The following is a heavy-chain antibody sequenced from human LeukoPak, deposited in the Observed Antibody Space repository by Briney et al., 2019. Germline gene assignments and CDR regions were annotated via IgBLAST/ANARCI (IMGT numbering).Heavy chain of an antibody. CDR2: TYYRSERYS. CDR1: GDSVSSNSAI. J-gene: IGHJ4*02. D-gene: IGHD2-8*01. CDR3: ARGYTNAFDY. V-gene: IGHV6-1*01. Sequence: SQTLSLTCAISGDSVSSNSAIWNWIRQSPSRGLEWLGGTYYRSERYSDYAVSLRGRITIKPDTSKNQFSLQLNSVTPEDTAVYYCARGYTNAFDYWGQGTLVTVSS.